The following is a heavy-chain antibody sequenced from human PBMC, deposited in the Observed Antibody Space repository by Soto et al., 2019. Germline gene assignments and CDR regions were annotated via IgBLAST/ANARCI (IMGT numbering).Heavy chain of an antibody. J-gene: IGHJ6*02. V-gene: IGHV4-4*02. Sequence: PSETLSLTCAVSGGSISSSNWWRWVRQPPGKGLGWIGEIYHSGSTNYNPSLKSRVTISVDKSMNQFSLKLSSVTAADTAGYYCAGGVGITLVRGVIIETYYYYYGMDVWGQGTTVTVSS. CDR1: GGSISSSNW. CDR3: AGGVGITLVRGVIIETYYYYYGMDV. D-gene: IGHD3-10*01. CDR2: IYHSGST.